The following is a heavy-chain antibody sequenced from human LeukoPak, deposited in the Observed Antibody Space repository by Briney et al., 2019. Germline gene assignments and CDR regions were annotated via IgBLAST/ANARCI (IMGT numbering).Heavy chain of an antibody. CDR3: ARGMDYEVCDY. Sequence: PGGSLRLSCAASGFTFSSYAMRWVRQAPGKGLEWVAVISYDGSNKYYADSVKGRFTISRDNSKNTLYLQMNSLRAEDTAVYYCARGMDYEVCDYWGQGTLVTVSS. D-gene: IGHD4-17*01. J-gene: IGHJ4*02. CDR2: ISYDGSNK. V-gene: IGHV3-30*04. CDR1: GFTFSSYA.